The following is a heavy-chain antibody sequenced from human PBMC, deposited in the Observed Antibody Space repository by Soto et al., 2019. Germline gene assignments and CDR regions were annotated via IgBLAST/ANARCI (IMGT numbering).Heavy chain of an antibody. CDR2: ISWNSGSI. D-gene: IGHD3-9*01. Sequence: GGSLRLSCAASGFTFDDYAMHWVRQAPGKGLEWVSGISWNSGSIGYADSVKGRFTISRDNAKNSLYLQMNSLRAEDTALYYCAKDPTVRYFDPARFDPWGQGTLVTVSS. CDR1: GFTFDDYA. J-gene: IGHJ5*02. CDR3: AKDPTVRYFDPARFDP. V-gene: IGHV3-9*01.